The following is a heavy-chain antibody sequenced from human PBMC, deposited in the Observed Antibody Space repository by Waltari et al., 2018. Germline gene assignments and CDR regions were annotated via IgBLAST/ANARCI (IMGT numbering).Heavy chain of an antibody. CDR3: AKAGGIAAAEFQFDF. CDR1: GFTFISSA. CDR2: ISGPALTT. D-gene: IGHD6-13*01. V-gene: IGHV3-23*01. J-gene: IGHJ4*02. Sequence: EVQLLESGGGLVQPGGSLRLSCSASGFTFISSARTWVRQAPGKGLEWVSSISGPALTTFYADSVKGRFSVSRDNSKNTLYLQINGLRADDTAVYYCAKAGGIAAAEFQFDFWGRGTLVTVSS.